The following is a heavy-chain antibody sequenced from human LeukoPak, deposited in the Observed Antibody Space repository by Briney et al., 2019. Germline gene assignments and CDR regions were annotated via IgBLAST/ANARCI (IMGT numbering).Heavy chain of an antibody. CDR3: ARASELRYLDWLYGTDYYYYMDV. Sequence: ASVKVSCKASGYTFTSYGISWVRQAPGQGLEWMGWISAYNGNTNYAQKLQGRVTMTTDTSTSTAYMELRSLRSDDTAVYYCARASELRYLDWLYGTDYYYYMDVWGKGTTVTISS. CDR1: GYTFTSYG. CDR2: ISAYNGNT. V-gene: IGHV1-18*01. D-gene: IGHD3-9*01. J-gene: IGHJ6*03.